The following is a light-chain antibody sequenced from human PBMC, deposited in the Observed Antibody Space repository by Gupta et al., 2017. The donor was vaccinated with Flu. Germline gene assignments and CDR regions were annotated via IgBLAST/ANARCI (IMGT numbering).Light chain of an antibody. CDR3: LLYLSGGIVV. CDR1: SGSVSTSNY. J-gene: IGLJ2*01. V-gene: IGLV8-61*01. CDR2: STD. Sequence: SSGSVSTSNYPSWYQQTPGQVPRTLIYSTDTRSSGVPDRFSGSILGDKAALTITGAQTDDESDYYRLLYLSGGIVVFGGGTKLTVL.